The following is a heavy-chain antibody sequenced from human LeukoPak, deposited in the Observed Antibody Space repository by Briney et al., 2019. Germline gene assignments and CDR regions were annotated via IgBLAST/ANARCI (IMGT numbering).Heavy chain of an antibody. CDR2: MNPNSGNT. CDR1: GYTFTRYD. Sequence: GASVKVSCKASGYTFTRYDINWVRQATGQGLEWMGWMNPNSGNTGYAQKFQGRVTMTRNTSISTAYMELSSLRSEDTAVYYCATGAREGYYFDYWGQGTLVTVSS. V-gene: IGHV1-8*01. CDR3: ATGAREGYYFDY. D-gene: IGHD5-24*01. J-gene: IGHJ4*02.